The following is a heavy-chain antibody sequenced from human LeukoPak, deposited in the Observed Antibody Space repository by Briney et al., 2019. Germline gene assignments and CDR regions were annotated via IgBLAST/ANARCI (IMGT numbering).Heavy chain of an antibody. CDR1: GFSVSNSY. Sequence: GGSLRLCCTASGFSVSNSYMTWVRQAPGKGLEWVSLIYGDGGTYYADSVKGRFTISRHNFENTLYLQMNSLRAEDTAVYHCARVGVGTVAGNYFDDWGQGTLVTVSS. J-gene: IGHJ4*02. CDR2: IYGDGGT. D-gene: IGHD6-19*01. CDR3: ARVGVGTVAGNYFDD. V-gene: IGHV3-53*04.